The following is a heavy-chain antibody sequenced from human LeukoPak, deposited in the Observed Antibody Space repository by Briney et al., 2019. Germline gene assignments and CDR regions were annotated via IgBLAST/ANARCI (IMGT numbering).Heavy chain of an antibody. V-gene: IGHV3-23*01. J-gene: IGHJ4*02. CDR1: GFTFSSYA. D-gene: IGHD3-9*01. CDR3: AKEIIAYDILTEFDY. Sequence: PGGSLRLSCAASGFTFSSYAMSWVRQAPGKGLEWVSAISSSGGSTYYADSVKGRFTISRDNSKNTLYLQMNSLRAEDTAVYYCAKEIIAYDILTEFDYWGQGTLVTVSS. CDR2: ISSSGGST.